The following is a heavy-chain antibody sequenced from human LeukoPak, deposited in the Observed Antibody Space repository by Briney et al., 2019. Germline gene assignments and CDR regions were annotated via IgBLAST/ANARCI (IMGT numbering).Heavy chain of an antibody. CDR3: ARRQQLVLWAFDI. D-gene: IGHD6-13*01. J-gene: IGHJ3*02. Sequence: GGSLRLSCAASGFTFSSYAMSWVRQAPGKGLEWVSVIYSGGATYYADSVKGRFTISRDNSQNTLSLQMNSLRAEDTAVYYCARRQQLVLWAFDIWGQGTMVTVSS. CDR2: IYSGGAT. V-gene: IGHV3-66*01. CDR1: GFTFSSYA.